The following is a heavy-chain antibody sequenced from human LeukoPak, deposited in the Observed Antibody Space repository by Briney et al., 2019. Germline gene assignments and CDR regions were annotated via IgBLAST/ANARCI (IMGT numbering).Heavy chain of an antibody. Sequence: GGSLRLSCAASGFTFSSYAMSWVRHAPGKGLEWVSAISGSGGSTFYADSVKGRFTISRDNSKNTLYLQMNSVRAEDTAVYYCAKGKYYYDSSGFCPLWGEGTLVTVSS. CDR3: AKGKYYYDSSGFCPL. CDR1: GFTFSSYA. D-gene: IGHD3-22*01. CDR2: ISGSGGST. V-gene: IGHV3-23*01. J-gene: IGHJ4*02.